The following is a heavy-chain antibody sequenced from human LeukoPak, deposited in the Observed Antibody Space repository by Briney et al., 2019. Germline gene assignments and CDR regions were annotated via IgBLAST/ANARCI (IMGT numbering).Heavy chain of an antibody. J-gene: IGHJ3*02. CDR1: GLTPTNAW. Sequence: GGSLRLSCTASGLTPTNAWVSWLRQAPGKGLEWVGRIKRQSDGGTTDYAAPVSGRFTTSRDDSKNRVYLQMSGLKTEDTAMYYCKGATTTFDIWGQGTMVTVSS. CDR3: KGATTTFDI. CDR2: IKRQSDGGTT. D-gene: IGHD1-26*01. V-gene: IGHV3-15*01.